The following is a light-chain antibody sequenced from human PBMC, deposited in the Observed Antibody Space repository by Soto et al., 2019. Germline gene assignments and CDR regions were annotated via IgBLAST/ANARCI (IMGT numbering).Light chain of an antibody. V-gene: IGKV1-9*01. J-gene: IGKJ3*01. CDR2: AAS. CDR3: QPLNSYPL. CDR1: QGISSY. Sequence: DIQLTQSPSFLSASVGDRVNITCRASQGISSYLAWYQQKPGKAPKLLIYAASTLQSGVPSRFSGSGSGTEFTLTISSLQPEYVATYYCQPLNSYPLFGPGTKVDIK.